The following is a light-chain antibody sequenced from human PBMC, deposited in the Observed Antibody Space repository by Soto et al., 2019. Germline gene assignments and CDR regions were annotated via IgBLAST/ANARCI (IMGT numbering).Light chain of an antibody. CDR2: GAS. CDR1: QRISSAY. V-gene: IGKV3-20*01. CDR3: YHYGRSPT. Sequence: EVVLTQSPGTLSLSPGERATLSCRASQRISSAYLAWYRQKPGQAPRLLIYGASSRATGIPDRFSGSGSGTDFTLTINRLESDDFGVYSCYHYGRSPTFGGGTKVDI. J-gene: IGKJ4*01.